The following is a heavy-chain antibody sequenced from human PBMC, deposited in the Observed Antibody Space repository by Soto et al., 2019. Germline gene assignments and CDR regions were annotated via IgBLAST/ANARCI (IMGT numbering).Heavy chain of an antibody. CDR1: GFTFSGSA. D-gene: IGHD4-17*01. CDR3: TRQSGDFFEY. J-gene: IGHJ4*02. Sequence: PVGSLRLSCAASGFTFSGSAMHWVRQASGKGLEWVGHIRTKANRYATVYAESVKGRFTISRDDSKNTAYLQVNSLKTEDTAVYYCTRQSGDFFEYWGQGALVTVSS. CDR2: IRTKANRYAT. V-gene: IGHV3-73*01.